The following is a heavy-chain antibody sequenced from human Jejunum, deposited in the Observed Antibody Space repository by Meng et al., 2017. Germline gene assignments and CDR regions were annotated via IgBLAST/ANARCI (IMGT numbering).Heavy chain of an antibody. V-gene: IGHV3-33*01. CDR2: IWYDGSNK. J-gene: IGHJ4*02. Sequence: GESLKISCSASGFAFSRYGMNWVRQAPGKGLEWVALIWYDGSNKDYADSVKGRFTISKDSSKNMLYLQMNSLRAEDTAVYYCARDYNFFDYWGQGTLVTVSS. CDR1: GFAFSRYG. D-gene: IGHD5-24*01. CDR3: ARDYNFFDY.